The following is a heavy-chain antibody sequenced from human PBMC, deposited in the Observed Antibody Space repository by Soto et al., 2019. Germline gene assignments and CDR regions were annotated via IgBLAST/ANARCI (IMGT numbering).Heavy chain of an antibody. CDR1: GFTFSSYS. D-gene: IGHD3-10*01. Sequence: GGSLRLSCAASGFTFSSYSMNWVRQAPVKGLEWVSYISSSSSTIYYADSVKGRFTISRDNAKNSLYLQMNSLRDEDTAVYYCAREATMVRGVILTSEYYFDYWGQGTLVTVSS. V-gene: IGHV3-48*02. CDR3: AREATMVRGVILTSEYYFDY. J-gene: IGHJ4*02. CDR2: ISSSSSTI.